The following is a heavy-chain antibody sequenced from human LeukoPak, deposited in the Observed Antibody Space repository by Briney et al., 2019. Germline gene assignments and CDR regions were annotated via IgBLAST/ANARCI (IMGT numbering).Heavy chain of an antibody. D-gene: IGHD1-26*01. J-gene: IGHJ6*03. CDR2: ISGSGGST. CDR3: ARESGIVGATSYYYMDV. Sequence: GGTLRLSCAASGFTFSSYGMSWVRQAPGKGLEWVSGISGSGGSTYYADSVKGRFTISRDNSKNTLYLQMNSLRAEDTAVYCCARESGIVGATSYYYMDVWGKGTTVTIS. V-gene: IGHV3-23*01. CDR1: GFTFSSYG.